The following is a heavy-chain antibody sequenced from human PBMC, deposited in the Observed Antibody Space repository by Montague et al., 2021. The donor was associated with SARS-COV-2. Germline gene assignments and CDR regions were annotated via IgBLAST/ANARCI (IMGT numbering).Heavy chain of an antibody. J-gene: IGHJ4*02. CDR3: ARDLEPQVWPQSLGY. V-gene: IGHV4-59*01. Sequence: SETLSLTYTVSGDSMSGYYWTWIRQIPGKGLEWIGYIYYGGSSNYNPSLKSRVTISVGSAKNQFSLKLTSVTAADTAVYFCARDLEPQVWPQSLGYWGQGILVTVSS. D-gene: IGHD5-18*01. CDR2: IYYGGSS. CDR1: GDSMSGYY.